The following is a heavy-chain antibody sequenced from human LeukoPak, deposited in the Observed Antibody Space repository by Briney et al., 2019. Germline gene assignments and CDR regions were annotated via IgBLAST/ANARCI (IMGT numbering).Heavy chain of an antibody. CDR3: ARVPGSLVSVAGRPYFFDF. D-gene: IGHD6-6*01. V-gene: IGHV3-23*01. CDR2: ISNSGRGSAT. Sequence: GGSLRLSCAASGFTPSDYAMAWVRPAPGRGLEGVSIISNSGRGSATYYADSMKGRFTISRDSPKNTLYLQMNSLRAEDTAVYYCARVPGSLVSVAGRPYFFDFWGQGTLVTVSS. J-gene: IGHJ4*02. CDR1: GFTPSDYA.